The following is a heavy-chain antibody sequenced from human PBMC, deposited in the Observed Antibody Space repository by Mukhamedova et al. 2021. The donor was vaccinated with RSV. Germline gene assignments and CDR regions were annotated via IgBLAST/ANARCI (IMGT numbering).Heavy chain of an antibody. Sequence: WVRQAPGKGLEWVALISYDGSIKYYADSVKGRFTISRDNSRNTVYLHMNSLRPEDTAVYYCARVQDRGISGWNYYGMDVWGLGTTV. CDR2: ISYDGSIK. D-gene: IGHD6-19*01. J-gene: IGHJ6*02. V-gene: IGHV3-30*04. CDR3: ARVQDRGISGWNYYGMDV.